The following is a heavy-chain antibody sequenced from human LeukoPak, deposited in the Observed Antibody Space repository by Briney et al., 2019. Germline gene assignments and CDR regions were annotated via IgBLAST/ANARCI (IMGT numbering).Heavy chain of an antibody. Sequence: PGGSLRLSCTASGFPFYSYWMTWVRQTPGKGLEWVANIRHDGSTKYYVDSVKGRFTISRDNAMNSLYLQMASLRVEDTAIYYCARSVPYGTTWYGRSDCWGQGTQVTVSS. V-gene: IGHV3-7*03. CDR3: ARSVPYGTTWYGRSDC. CDR1: GFPFYSYW. J-gene: IGHJ4*02. CDR2: IRHDGSTK. D-gene: IGHD6-13*01.